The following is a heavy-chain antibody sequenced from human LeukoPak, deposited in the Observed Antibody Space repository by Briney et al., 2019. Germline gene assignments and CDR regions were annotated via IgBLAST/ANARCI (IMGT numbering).Heavy chain of an antibody. CDR1: GGSISSYY. CDR2: IYYSGST. J-gene: IGHJ4*02. D-gene: IGHD2-2*02. V-gene: IGHV4-59*01. CDR3: ARVGVPAATPYFDY. Sequence: SETLSLTCTVSGGSISSYYWSWIRQPPGKGLEWIGYIYYSGSTNYNPSLKSRVTISVDTSKNQFSLKLSSVTAADTAVYYCARVGVPAATPYFDYWGQGTLVTVSS.